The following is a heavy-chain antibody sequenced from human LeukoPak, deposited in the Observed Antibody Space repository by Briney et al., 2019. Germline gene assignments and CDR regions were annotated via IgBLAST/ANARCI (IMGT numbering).Heavy chain of an antibody. CDR2: INHSGST. CDR1: GGSFSGYY. J-gene: IGHJ4*02. Sequence: SETLSLTFAVYGGSFSGYYWSWIRQPPGKGLEWIGEINHSGSTNYNPSLKSRVTISVDTSKNQFSLKLSSVTAADTAVYYCARDYYGSGSYSPDWGQGTLVTVSS. CDR3: ARDYYGSGSYSPD. D-gene: IGHD3-10*01. V-gene: IGHV4-34*01.